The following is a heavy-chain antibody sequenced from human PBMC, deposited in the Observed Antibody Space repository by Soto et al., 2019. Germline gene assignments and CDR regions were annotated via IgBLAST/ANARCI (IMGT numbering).Heavy chain of an antibody. Sequence: SGTLCLACAVYGGFLSESYWTWIRQAPGKGLEWIGEINHVGGTNYNPSLKSRVTMSVDASQNQFSLRLISVTAADTAMYFCVRIRYQLPSSVLWLDPWGQGTPVTVS. D-gene: IGHD3-16*01. J-gene: IGHJ5*02. CDR1: GGFLSESY. CDR2: INHVGGT. CDR3: VRIRYQLPSSVLWLDP. V-gene: IGHV4-34*01.